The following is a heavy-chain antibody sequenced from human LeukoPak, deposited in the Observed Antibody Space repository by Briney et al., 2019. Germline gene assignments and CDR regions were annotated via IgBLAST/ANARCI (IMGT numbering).Heavy chain of an antibody. D-gene: IGHD3-10*01. CDR2: INHSGST. J-gene: IGHJ6*03. CDR1: GGSFSGYY. CDR3: ARGWFGRSNYYMDV. V-gene: IGHV4-34*01. Sequence: SETLSLTCAVYGGSFSGYYWSWIRQPPGKGLEWIGEINHSGSTNYNPSLKSRVTISVDTSKNQFSLKLSSVTAADTAVYYCARGWFGRSNYYMDVWGKGTTVTISS.